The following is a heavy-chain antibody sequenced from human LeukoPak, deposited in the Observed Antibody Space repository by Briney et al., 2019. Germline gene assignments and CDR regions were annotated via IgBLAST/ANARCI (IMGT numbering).Heavy chain of an antibody. Sequence: ASVKVSCKASGYTFTGYYMHWVRQAPGQGLEWMGWINTNSGGTNYAQKFQGRVTMTRDTSISTAYMELSRLRSDDTAVYYCARGYCSSTSCQDYFDYWGQGTLVTVSS. D-gene: IGHD2-2*01. J-gene: IGHJ4*02. V-gene: IGHV1-2*02. CDR1: GYTFTGYY. CDR2: INTNSGGT. CDR3: ARGYCSSTSCQDYFDY.